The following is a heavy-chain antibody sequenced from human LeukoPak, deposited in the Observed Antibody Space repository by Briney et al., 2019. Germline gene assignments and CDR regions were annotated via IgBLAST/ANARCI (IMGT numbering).Heavy chain of an antibody. CDR1: GFTFSSYA. CDR2: ISYDGGNT. D-gene: IGHD2-2*01. V-gene: IGHV3-30-3*01. CDR3: ARDPSHTSSWVFDY. Sequence: PGGSLRLSCAASGFTFSSYAMHWVRQAPGKGLEWVAGISYDGGNTYYVDSVKGRFTLSRDNSKNMLYLQMSSLRAEDTAVYYCARDPSHTSSWVFDYWGQGTLVTVSS. J-gene: IGHJ4*02.